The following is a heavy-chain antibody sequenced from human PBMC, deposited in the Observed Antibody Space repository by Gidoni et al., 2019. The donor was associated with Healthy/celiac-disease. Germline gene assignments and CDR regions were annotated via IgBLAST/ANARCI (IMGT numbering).Heavy chain of an antibody. CDR1: GFTFSSYA. D-gene: IGHD1-7*01. V-gene: IGHV3-23*01. J-gene: IGHJ4*02. CDR2: ISGSGGST. CDR3: AKGGGYNWNYYFDY. Sequence: EVQLLESGGGVVQPGGSLRPSCAASGFTFSSYAMSWVRQAHGKGLELVSAISGSGGSTYYADSVEGRFTLSRDNSKNTLYLQMNSLRAEDTAVYYCAKGGGYNWNYYFDYWGQGTLVTVSS.